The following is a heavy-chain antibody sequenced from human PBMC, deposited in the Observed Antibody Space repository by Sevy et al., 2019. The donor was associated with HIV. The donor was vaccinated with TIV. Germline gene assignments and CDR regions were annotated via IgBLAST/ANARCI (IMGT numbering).Heavy chain of an antibody. CDR2: ISYDGSNK. CDR1: GFTLSSYA. V-gene: IGHV3-30*04. CDR3: ARDRPGDY. Sequence: GGSLRLSCAASGFTLSSYAMHWVRQAPGKGLEWVAVISYDGSNKYYADSVKGRFTISRDNSKNTLYLQMNSLRAEDTAVYYCARDRPGDYWGQGTLVTVSS. J-gene: IGHJ4*02.